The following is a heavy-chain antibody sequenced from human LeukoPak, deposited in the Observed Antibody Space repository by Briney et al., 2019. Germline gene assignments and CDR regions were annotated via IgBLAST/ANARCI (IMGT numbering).Heavy chain of an antibody. D-gene: IGHD6-6*01. V-gene: IGHV4-59*01. CDR2: IYYSGSP. CDR3: AREYSSSSGKVFDY. CDR1: GGSISTYS. J-gene: IGHJ4*02. Sequence: SETLSLTCTVSGGSISTYSGSWIRQPPGKGLEWIGYIYYSGSPNYNPSLKSRVPISVDTSKNQFSLKLSSVTAADTAVYYCAREYSSSSGKVFDYWGQGTLVTVSS.